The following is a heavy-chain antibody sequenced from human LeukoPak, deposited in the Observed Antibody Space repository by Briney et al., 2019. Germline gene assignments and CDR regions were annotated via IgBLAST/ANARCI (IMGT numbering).Heavy chain of an antibody. V-gene: IGHV4-39*07. CDR2: IYYSGST. CDR1: GGSISSSSYY. J-gene: IGHJ5*02. Sequence: SETLSLTCTVSGGSISSSSYYWGWIRQPPGKGLEWIGSIYYSGSTYYNPSLKSRVTISVDTSKNQFSLKLSSVTAADTALYYCARVVGPPPRQQNCSAPWGQGTLVTVSS. D-gene: IGHD1-26*01. CDR3: ARVVGPPPRQQNCSAP.